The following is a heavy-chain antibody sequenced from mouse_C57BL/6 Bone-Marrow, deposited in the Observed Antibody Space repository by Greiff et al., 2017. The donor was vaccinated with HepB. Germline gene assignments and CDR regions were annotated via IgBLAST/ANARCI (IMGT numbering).Heavy chain of an antibody. Sequence: VHVKQSGAELVRPGASVKLSCTASGFNIKDDYMHWVKQRPEQGLEWIGWIDPENGDTEYASKFQGKATITADTSSNTAYLQLSSLTSEDTAVYYCTTPFYYYGSSYGYWYFDVWGTGTTVTVSS. CDR3: TTPFYYYGSSYGYWYFDV. J-gene: IGHJ1*03. CDR1: GFNIKDDY. CDR2: IDPENGDT. D-gene: IGHD1-1*01. V-gene: IGHV14-4*01.